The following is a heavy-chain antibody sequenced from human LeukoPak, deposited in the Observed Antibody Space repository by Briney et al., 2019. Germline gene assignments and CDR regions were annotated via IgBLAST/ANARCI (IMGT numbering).Heavy chain of an antibody. CDR1: GFTVSSNY. D-gene: IGHD2-2*01. Sequence: TGGSLRLSCAASGFTVSSNYMSWVRQAPGKGLEWVAVISYDETNKYYADSVKGRFTISRDNSKNTLYLQMNSLRAEDTAVYYCARPKYQLHYYYGMDVWGQGTTVTVSS. V-gene: IGHV3-30-3*01. CDR3: ARPKYQLHYYYGMDV. CDR2: ISYDETNK. J-gene: IGHJ6*02.